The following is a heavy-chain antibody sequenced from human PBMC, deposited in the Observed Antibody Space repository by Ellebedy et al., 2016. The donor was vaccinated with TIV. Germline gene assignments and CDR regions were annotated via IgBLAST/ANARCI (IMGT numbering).Heavy chain of an antibody. CDR2: VSYVENDK. J-gene: IGHJ3*02. D-gene: IGHD2-15*01. Sequence: AGSLRLSXAASGFTFSTYPMHWVRQAPGKRLEWVAVVSYVENDKFYGDSVKGRFTISRDNSKNTLYLHMNTLRNEDTAIYFCARAPSYCTNTKCIVGNAFDIWGQGTMVTVSS. CDR1: GFTFSTYP. V-gene: IGHV3-30-3*01. CDR3: ARAPSYCTNTKCIVGNAFDI.